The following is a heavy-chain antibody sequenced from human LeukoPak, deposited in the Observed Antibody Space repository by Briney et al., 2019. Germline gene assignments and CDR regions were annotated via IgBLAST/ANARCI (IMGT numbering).Heavy chain of an antibody. CDR3: ARGGSDILTQHDY. V-gene: IGHV3-21*01. CDR2: ISSSSRYI. J-gene: IGHJ4*02. D-gene: IGHD3-9*01. CDR1: GFTFSSYS. Sequence: GGSLRLSCAASGFTFSSYSMNWVRQAPGKGLEWVSSISSSSRYIYYADSVKGRFTISRDNAKNSLYLQMNSLRAEDTAVYCCARGGSDILTQHDYWGQGTLVTVSS.